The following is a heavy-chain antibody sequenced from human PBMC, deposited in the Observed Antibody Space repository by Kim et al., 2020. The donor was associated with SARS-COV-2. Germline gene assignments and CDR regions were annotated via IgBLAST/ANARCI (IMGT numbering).Heavy chain of an antibody. J-gene: IGHJ3*02. CDR3: AKDIREWEPRLGGGAFDI. D-gene: IGHD1-26*01. CDR1: GFTFDDYA. CDR2: ISWNSGSI. Sequence: GGSLRLSCAASGFTFDDYAMHWVRQAPGKGLEWVSGISWNSGSIGYADSVKGRFTISRDNAKNSLYLQMNSLRAEDTALYYCAKDIREWEPRLGGGAFDIWGQGTMVTVSS. V-gene: IGHV3-9*01.